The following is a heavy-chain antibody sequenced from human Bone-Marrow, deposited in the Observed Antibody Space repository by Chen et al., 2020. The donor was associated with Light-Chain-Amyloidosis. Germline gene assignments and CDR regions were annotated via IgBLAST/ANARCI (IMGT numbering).Heavy chain of an antibody. Sequence: VQLVESGGGLVQPGGSLRLSCVGSGFTFSNYAMTWVRQAPGKGLEWVSVARGGDGPTYYAGSVRGRFTVYRDNSKNTLYLQMNGLRAEDTAVYYCAKDRCTSISCSDFDCWGQGTLVTVSS. CDR2: ARGGDGPT. CDR3: AKDRCTSISCSDFDC. V-gene: IGHV3-23*04. D-gene: IGHD2-2*01. J-gene: IGHJ4*02. CDR1: GFTFSNYA.